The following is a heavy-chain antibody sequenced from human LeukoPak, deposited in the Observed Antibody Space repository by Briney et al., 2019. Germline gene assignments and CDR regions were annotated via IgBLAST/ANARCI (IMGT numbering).Heavy chain of an antibody. J-gene: IGHJ5*02. CDR3: ARGRYCSGGSCYWTAGFDP. Sequence: ASVKVSCTASGYTFTSYGISWVRQAPGQGLEWMGWISAYNGNTNYAQKLQGRVTMTTDTSTSTAYMELRSLRSDDTAVYYCARGRYCSGGSCYWTAGFDPWGQGTLVTVSS. CDR1: GYTFTSYG. CDR2: ISAYNGNT. V-gene: IGHV1-18*01. D-gene: IGHD2-15*01.